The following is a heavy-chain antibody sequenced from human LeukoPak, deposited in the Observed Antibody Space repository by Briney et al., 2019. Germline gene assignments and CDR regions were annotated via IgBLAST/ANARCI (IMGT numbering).Heavy chain of an antibody. CDR2: ISSSSSYI. CDR1: GFTFSSYS. Sequence: GGSLRHTCAASGFTFSSYSMNWVRQAPRKGLEWVSAISSSSSYIYYADSVKGRFTISRDNAKNSLYLQMNSLRAEDTAVYYCAREGYSSSWHNYYYYYMDVWGKGTTVTVSS. V-gene: IGHV3-21*01. J-gene: IGHJ6*03. CDR3: AREGYSSSWHNYYYYYMDV. D-gene: IGHD6-13*01.